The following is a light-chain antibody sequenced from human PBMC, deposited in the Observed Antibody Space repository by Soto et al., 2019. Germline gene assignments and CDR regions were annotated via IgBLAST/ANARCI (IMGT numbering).Light chain of an antibody. CDR3: QQHYGAHIT. V-gene: IGKV4-1*01. CDR2: WAS. CDR1: RRGLSSSNNKNY. J-gene: IGKJ1*01. Sequence: IVMMQHPASPLVSLREGTAIHCNCRRRGLSSSNNKNYLAWYQQKPGQPPKLLISWASTRGSGVPARFSGSGSGTDFTLTISSLQAEDVAVYYCQQHYGAHITFGQGTKVDIK.